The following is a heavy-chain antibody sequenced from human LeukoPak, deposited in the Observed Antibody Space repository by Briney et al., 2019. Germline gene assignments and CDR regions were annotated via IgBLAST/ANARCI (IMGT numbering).Heavy chain of an antibody. CDR3: ARDVRSGSYYIAFDI. V-gene: IGHV3-48*04. Sequence: GGSLRLSCAASGLTFSSYWMSWVRQAPGKGLEWVSYISSSGSTIYYADSVKGRFTISRDNAKNSLYLQMNSLRAEDTAVYYCARDVRSGSYYIAFDIWGQGTMVTVSS. D-gene: IGHD1-26*01. J-gene: IGHJ3*02. CDR2: ISSSGSTI. CDR1: GLTFSSYW.